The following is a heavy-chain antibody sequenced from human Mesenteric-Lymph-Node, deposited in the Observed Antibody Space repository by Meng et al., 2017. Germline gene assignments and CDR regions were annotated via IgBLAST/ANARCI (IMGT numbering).Heavy chain of an antibody. V-gene: IGHV3-33*08. Sequence: GGSLRLSCAASGFTFSDYYVTWVRQAPGKGLEWVAVIWYDGSNKYYADSVKGRFTISRDNSKNTLYLQMNSLRAEDTAVYYCTRDHPHYFETSVLDYWGQGTVVTVSS. CDR3: TRDHPHYFETSVLDY. J-gene: IGHJ4*02. CDR2: IWYDGSNK. CDR1: GFTFSDYY. D-gene: IGHD3-22*01.